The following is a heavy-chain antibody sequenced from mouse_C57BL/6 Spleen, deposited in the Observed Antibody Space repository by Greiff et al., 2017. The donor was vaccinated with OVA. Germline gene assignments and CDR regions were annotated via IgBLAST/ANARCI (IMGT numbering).Heavy chain of an antibody. V-gene: IGHV1-22*01. CDR3: ARGGWLLDYAMDY. J-gene: IGHJ4*01. Sequence: EVKLQQSGPELVKPGASVKMSCKASGYTFTDYNMHWVKQSHGKSLEWIGYINPNNGGTSYNQKFKGKATLTVNQSSSTAYMELRSLTSEDSAVYYCARGGWLLDYAMDYWGQGTSVTVSS. CDR2: INPNNGGT. D-gene: IGHD2-3*01. CDR1: GYTFTDYN.